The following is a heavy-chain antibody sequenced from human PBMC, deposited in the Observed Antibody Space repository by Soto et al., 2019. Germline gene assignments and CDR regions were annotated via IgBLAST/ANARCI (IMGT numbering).Heavy chain of an antibody. D-gene: IGHD5-12*01. J-gene: IGHJ4*02. Sequence: ATLSLTCTVSGGSINTFYWSWVRQPCGKGLEWIGRIFSSGSTSFNPSLESRVAMSVDTSKNHFSLNLSSVTAADMAVYYCAREGSYSAYNFAHGIQLWSFDFWGQGALVTVSS. CDR3: AREGSYSAYNFAHGIQLWSFDF. CDR2: IFSSGST. CDR1: GGSINTFY. V-gene: IGHV4-4*07.